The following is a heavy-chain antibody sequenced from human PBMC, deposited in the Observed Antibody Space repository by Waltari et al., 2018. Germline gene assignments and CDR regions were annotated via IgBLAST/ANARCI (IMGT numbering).Heavy chain of an antibody. CDR2: ISGSGGDT. CDR3: AKSGQSLAARYFDY. J-gene: IGHJ4*02. V-gene: IGHV3-23*04. CDR1: GFTFSSDA. D-gene: IGHD6-6*01. Sequence: EVQLVESGGDLVQPGGSLRLSCAASGFTFSSDAMSWVRQAPGKGLEGVSGISGSGGDTYYADSVKGRFIISRDNSKNTLYLQMNSLRAEDTAVYYCAKSGQSLAARYFDYWGQGTLVTVSS.